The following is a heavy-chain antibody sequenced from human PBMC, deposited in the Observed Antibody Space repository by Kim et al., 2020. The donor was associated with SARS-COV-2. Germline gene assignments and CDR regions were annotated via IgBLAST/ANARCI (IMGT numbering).Heavy chain of an antibody. V-gene: IGHV3-23*01. D-gene: IGHD2-2*01. CDR2: ISDSADYI. CDR1: GFTFSHYA. J-gene: IGHJ4*02. CDR3: AKWREYCGSSTCFQNFDY. Sequence: GGSLRLSCAASGFTFSHYAMSWVRQAPGKGPEWVAGISDSADYIYYADSVKGRFTISRDNSKNTLLLQMNSLRAEDTAVYYCAKWREYCGSSTCFQNFDYWGQGTLVTVSA.